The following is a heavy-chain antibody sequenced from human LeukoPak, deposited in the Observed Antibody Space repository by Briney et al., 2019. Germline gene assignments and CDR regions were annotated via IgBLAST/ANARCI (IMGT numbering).Heavy chain of an antibody. J-gene: IGHJ6*02. CDR1: GYTLTSYD. CDR2: MNPNSGNT. Sequence: ASVKCSCKASGYTLTSYDINWVRQSTGQGLEWMGWMNPNSGNTGYAQKFQGRVTMTRNTSISTAYMELSSLRSEDTTVYYCASSWIPSYYYYGMDVRGQGTTVTVSS. D-gene: IGHD5-18*01. CDR3: ASSWIPSYYYYGMDV. V-gene: IGHV1-8*01.